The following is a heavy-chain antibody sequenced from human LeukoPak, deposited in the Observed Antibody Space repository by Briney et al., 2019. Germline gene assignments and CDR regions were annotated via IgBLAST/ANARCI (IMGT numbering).Heavy chain of an antibody. Sequence: GGSLRLSCAASGFTFSGYSMDWVRQAPGKGLEWVSYISSSSSTIHYADSVKGRFIISRDNAKNSLYLQMNSLRAEDTAVYYCARDPRSGSYPDWFDPWGQGTLVTVSS. CDR3: ARDPRSGSYPDWFDP. D-gene: IGHD1-26*01. J-gene: IGHJ5*02. CDR1: GFTFSGYS. CDR2: ISSSSSTI. V-gene: IGHV3-48*01.